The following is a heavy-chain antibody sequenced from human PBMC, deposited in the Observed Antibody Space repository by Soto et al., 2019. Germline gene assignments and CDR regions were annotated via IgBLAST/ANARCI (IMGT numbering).Heavy chain of an antibody. CDR2: MSYSGTT. CDR3: ARGGGYCSGGNCYSWATRNWFDP. CDR1: GGSITSYF. J-gene: IGHJ5*02. Sequence: QVQLHESGPGLVKPSETLSLTCTVSGGSITSYFWSWIRQSPGKGLEWIGYMSYSGTTNYNPSLKSRIAMSVDRSKNQLSLKMSSVTAADTAVYYCARGGGYCSGGNCYSWATRNWFDPWGQGTLVTVSS. D-gene: IGHD2-15*01. V-gene: IGHV4-59*01.